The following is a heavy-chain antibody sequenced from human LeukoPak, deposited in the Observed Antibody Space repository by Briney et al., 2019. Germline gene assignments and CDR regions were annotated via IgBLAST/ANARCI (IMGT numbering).Heavy chain of an antibody. D-gene: IGHD6-19*01. Sequence: GGSLRLSCAASGFTFSSYAMSWVRQAPGKGLEWVSAISGSGGSTYYADSVKGRFTISRDNSKNTLYLQMNSLRAEDTAIYYCATASSGWYGAFDYWGQGTLVTVSS. CDR2: ISGSGGST. CDR1: GFTFSSYA. V-gene: IGHV3-23*01. CDR3: ATASSGWYGAFDY. J-gene: IGHJ4*02.